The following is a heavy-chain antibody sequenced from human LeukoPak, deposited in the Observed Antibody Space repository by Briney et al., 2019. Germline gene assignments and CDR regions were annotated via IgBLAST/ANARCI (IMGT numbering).Heavy chain of an antibody. V-gene: IGHV3-23*01. Sequence: GSLRLSCAASGFTFSSYAMSWVRQTPGKGLEWVSAISGSGGSTYYADSVKGRFTISRDNSKSTLYLQMNSLRAEDTAVYYCAKAYYRWDAFDIWGQGTMVTVSS. CDR3: AKAYYRWDAFDI. CDR2: ISGSGGST. J-gene: IGHJ3*02. D-gene: IGHD3-10*01. CDR1: GFTFSSYA.